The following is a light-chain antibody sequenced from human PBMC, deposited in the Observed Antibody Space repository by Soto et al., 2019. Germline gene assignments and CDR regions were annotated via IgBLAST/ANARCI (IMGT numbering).Light chain of an antibody. CDR3: GTWDGSLSIGVV. V-gene: IGLV1-51*01. CDR1: SSNIGNNY. CDR2: DTN. Sequence: QSVLTQPPSVSAAPGQKVTISCSGSSSNIGNNYVSWYQHLPGTAPKLLIYDTNQRPSGIPDRFSGSKSGTSATLGITGLQTGDEADYYCGTWDGSLSIGVVFGGGTKLTVL. J-gene: IGLJ2*01.